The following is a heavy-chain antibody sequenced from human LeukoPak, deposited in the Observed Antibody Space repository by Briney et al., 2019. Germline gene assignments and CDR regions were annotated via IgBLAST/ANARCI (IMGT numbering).Heavy chain of an antibody. CDR2: ISSSSSYI. CDR3: ARDYSVITPVLDY. CDR1: GFTLSSYS. Sequence: PGGSLRLSCAASGFTLSSYSMNWVRQAPGKGLEWVSSISSSSSYIYYADSVKGRFTISRDNAKNSLYLQMNSLRAEDTAVYYCARDYSVITPVLDYWGQGTLVTVSS. J-gene: IGHJ4*02. V-gene: IGHV3-21*01. D-gene: IGHD3-16*01.